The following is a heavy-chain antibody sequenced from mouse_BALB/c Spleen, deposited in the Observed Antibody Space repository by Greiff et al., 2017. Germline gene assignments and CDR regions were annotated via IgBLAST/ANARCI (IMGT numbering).Heavy chain of an antibody. CDR2: IYPGSGST. J-gene: IGHJ4*01. CDR1: GYKFTDYV. Sequence: QVQLQQSGPELVKPGASVKMSCKASGYKFTDYVISWVKQRTGQGLEWIGEIYPGSGSTYYNEKFKGKATLTADKSSNTAYMQLSSLTSEDSAVYFCAASGYLYYYAMDYWGQGTSVTVSS. D-gene: IGHD3-1*01. CDR3: AASGYLYYYAMDY. V-gene: IGHV1-77*01.